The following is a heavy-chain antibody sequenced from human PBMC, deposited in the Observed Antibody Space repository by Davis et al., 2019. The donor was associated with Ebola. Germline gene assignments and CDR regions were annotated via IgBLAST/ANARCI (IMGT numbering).Heavy chain of an antibody. J-gene: IGHJ4*02. V-gene: IGHV3-7*01. Sequence: GGSLRLSCEASGFTFSNYWMSWVRQAPGKGLEWVANIKEDGGEKHYVDSVKGRFTISRDNAKNSLYLQMNSLRAEDTAVYYCARGGSTFDYWGQGALVTVSS. CDR2: IKEDGGEK. D-gene: IGHD1-1*01. CDR3: ARGGSTFDY. CDR1: GFTFSNYW.